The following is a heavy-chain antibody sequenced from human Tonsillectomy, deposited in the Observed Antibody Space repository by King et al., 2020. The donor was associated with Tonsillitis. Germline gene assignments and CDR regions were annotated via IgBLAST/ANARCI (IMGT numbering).Heavy chain of an antibody. D-gene: IGHD6-13*01. V-gene: IGHV4-30-2*01. CDR1: GGSISSGDYS. CDR3: ARAESSSGYPHPFAY. J-gene: IGHJ4*02. CDR2: IYHSGST. Sequence: LQLQESGSRLVKPSQTLSLTCAVSGGSISSGDYSWSWIRQPPGKGLEWIGFIYHSGSTYYKPSLKSRVTISVDRSKNQFSLKLRSVTAADTAVYYCARAESSSGYPHPFAYWGQGTLATAPS.